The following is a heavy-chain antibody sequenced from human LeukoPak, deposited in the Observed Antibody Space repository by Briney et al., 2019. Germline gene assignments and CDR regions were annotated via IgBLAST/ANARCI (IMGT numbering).Heavy chain of an antibody. J-gene: IGHJ4*02. Sequence: SETLSLTCTVSGGSISSSSYYGGWIRQPPGKGLEWLGSIYYSGSTYYNPSLKSRVTISVDTSKNQFSLKLSSVTAADTAVYYCARRDWGSSWGYFDYWGQGTLVTVSS. D-gene: IGHD6-13*01. V-gene: IGHV4-39*01. CDR2: IYYSGST. CDR3: ARRDWGSSWGYFDY. CDR1: GGSISSSSYY.